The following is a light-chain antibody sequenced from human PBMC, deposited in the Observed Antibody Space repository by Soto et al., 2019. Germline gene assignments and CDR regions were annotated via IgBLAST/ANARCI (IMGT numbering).Light chain of an antibody. CDR2: GTS. CDR3: QQFSSYPLT. J-gene: IGKJ4*01. CDR1: QSVSSNL. Sequence: EIVLTQSPGTLSLSPGERATLSCRASQSVSSNLLAWYQQKPGQAPRLLIYGTSTRATGVPDRFSGSGSGTDFTLTISRLEPEDFAVYYCQQFSSYPLTFGGGTKVDIK. V-gene: IGKV3-20*01.